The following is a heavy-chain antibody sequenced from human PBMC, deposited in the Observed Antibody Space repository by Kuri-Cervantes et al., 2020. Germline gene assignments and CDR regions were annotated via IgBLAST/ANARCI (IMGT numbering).Heavy chain of an antibody. CDR3: AKDSSGYDYETLYYFDY. CDR1: GFTFSSYS. J-gene: IGHJ4*02. CDR2: ISSSSSTI. V-gene: IGHV3-48*01. D-gene: IGHD5-12*01. Sequence: GGSLRLSCAASGFTFSSYSMNWVRQAPGKGLEWVSYISSSSSTIYYADSVKGRFTISRDNAKNSLYLQMNSLRSEDTAVYYCAKDSSGYDYETLYYFDYWGQGTLVTVSS.